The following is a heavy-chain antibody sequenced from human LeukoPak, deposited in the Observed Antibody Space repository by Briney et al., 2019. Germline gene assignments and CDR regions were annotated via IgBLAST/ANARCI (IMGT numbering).Heavy chain of an antibody. D-gene: IGHD2-2*02. J-gene: IGHJ6*02. CDR1: GFTFSSYA. V-gene: IGHV3-23*01. CDR3: AAAYGQLLYGPFYYYYGMDV. CDR2: ISGSGGST. Sequence: AGGSLRLSCAASGFTFSSYAMSWVRQAPGKGLEWVSAISGSGGSTYYADSVKGRFTISRDNSKNTLYLQMNSLRAEDTAVYYCAAAYGQLLYGPFYYYYGMDVWGQGTTVTVSS.